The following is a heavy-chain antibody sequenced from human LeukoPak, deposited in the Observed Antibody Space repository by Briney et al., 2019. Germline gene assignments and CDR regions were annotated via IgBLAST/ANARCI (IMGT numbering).Heavy chain of an antibody. CDR1: GGSFSGYY. J-gene: IGHJ6*02. CDR2: INHSGST. D-gene: IGHD3-9*01. V-gene: IGHV4-34*01. CDR3: ARVPYYDILTGYAYYYYGMDV. Sequence: SETLSLTCAVYGGSFSGYYWSWIRQPPGKGLEWIGEINHSGSTNYNPSLKSRVTISVDTSKNQFSLKLSSVTAADTAVYYCARVPYYDILTGYAYYYYGMDVWGQGTTVTVSS.